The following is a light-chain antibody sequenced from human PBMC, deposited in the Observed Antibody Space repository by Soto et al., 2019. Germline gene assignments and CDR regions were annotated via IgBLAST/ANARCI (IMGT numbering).Light chain of an antibody. Sequence: QSVLAQTPSAYGTHGQRVTISCSGSGSNIGSHNVDWYQHLPGTAPKLLIYKNNQRPSGVPDRFSGYKSGASASLAISGPRSGNKGDYNCETWDDSLRNDAFG. CDR2: KNN. J-gene: IGLJ7*01. CDR3: ETWDDSLRNDA. V-gene: IGLV1-47*01. CDR1: GSNIGSHN.